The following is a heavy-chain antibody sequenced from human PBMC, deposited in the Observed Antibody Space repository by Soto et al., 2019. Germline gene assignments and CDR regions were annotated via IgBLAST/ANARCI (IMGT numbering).Heavy chain of an antibody. Sequence: GGSLRLSCAASGFTFSSYSMNWVRQAPGKGLEWVSSISSSSSYIYYADSVKDRFTISRDNAKNSLYLQMNSLRAEDTAVYYCARGSDYVWGSYRSFWFDPWGQGTLVTVSS. J-gene: IGHJ5*02. CDR2: ISSSSSYI. CDR1: GFTFSSYS. D-gene: IGHD3-16*02. CDR3: ARGSDYVWGSYRSFWFDP. V-gene: IGHV3-21*01.